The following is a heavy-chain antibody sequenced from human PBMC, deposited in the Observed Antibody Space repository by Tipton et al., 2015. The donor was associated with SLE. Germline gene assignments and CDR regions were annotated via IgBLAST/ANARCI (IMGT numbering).Heavy chain of an antibody. D-gene: IGHD6-19*01. J-gene: IGHJ3*02. Sequence: TLSLTCAVSGDSISSSNWWSWVRQPPGKGLEWIGSIYHSGSTYYNPSLKSRVTISVDTSKNQFSLKLSSVTAEDTAVYYCARGPEESSGPDAFDIWGQGTMVTVSS. CDR2: IYHSGST. V-gene: IGHV4-4*02. CDR3: ARGPEESSGPDAFDI. CDR1: GDSISSSNW.